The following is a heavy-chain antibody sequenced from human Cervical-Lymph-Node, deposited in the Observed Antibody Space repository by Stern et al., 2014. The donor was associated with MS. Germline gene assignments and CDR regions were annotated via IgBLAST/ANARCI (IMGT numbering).Heavy chain of an antibody. CDR3: ARGRLGWEPAIDY. Sequence: VQLVESGPGLVKPSETLSLTCTVSGGSISSYYWSWIRQPPGKGLEWIGYIYYSGRTNYNPSLKSRVTISVDTSKNQFSLKLSSVTAADTAVYYCARGRLGWEPAIDYWGQGTLVTVSS. J-gene: IGHJ4*02. CDR2: IYYSGRT. V-gene: IGHV4-59*01. CDR1: GGSISSYY. D-gene: IGHD4-23*01.